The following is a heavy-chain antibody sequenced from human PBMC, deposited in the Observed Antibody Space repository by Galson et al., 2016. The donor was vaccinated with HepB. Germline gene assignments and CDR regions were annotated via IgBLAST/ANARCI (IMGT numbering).Heavy chain of an antibody. Sequence: RLSCAASGFTVGNNYMSSVRQAPGKGLEWVSLIYSGGSTLYADSVKGRFSISRDNSKNTLYLHMNSLSAEDTAVYYCARNPGAINWGWGQGTLVTVSS. V-gene: IGHV3-66*01. CDR3: ARNPGAINWG. CDR2: IYSGGST. CDR1: GFTVGNNY. J-gene: IGHJ4*02. D-gene: IGHD7-27*01.